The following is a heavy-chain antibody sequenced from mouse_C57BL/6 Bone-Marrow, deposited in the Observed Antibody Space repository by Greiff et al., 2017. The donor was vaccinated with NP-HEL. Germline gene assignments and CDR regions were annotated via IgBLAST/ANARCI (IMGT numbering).Heavy chain of an antibody. CDR1: GFTFSSYG. CDR3: ARQGSNRAWFAD. V-gene: IGHV5-6*01. J-gene: IGHJ3*01. Sequence: EVQLVESGGDLVKPGGSLKLSCAASGFTFSSYGMSWVRQTPDKRLEWVATISTGGSYTYYPHSLKGRFTIPRDNANNTLYLQMSRLKSEEAAMYYCARQGSNRAWFADWGKGTMVTVSA. D-gene: IGHD1-1*01. CDR2: ISTGGSYT.